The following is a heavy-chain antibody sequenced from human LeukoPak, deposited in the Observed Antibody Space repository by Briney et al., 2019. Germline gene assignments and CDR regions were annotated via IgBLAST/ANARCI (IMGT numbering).Heavy chain of an antibody. CDR3: ARFPHDFWTGYSFDP. V-gene: IGHV4-39*01. D-gene: IGHD3/OR15-3a*01. CDR1: GGSISSSNYY. CDR2: IYYSGST. Sequence: SETLSLTCTVSGGSISSSNYYWGWIRQPPGKGLECIGSIYYSGSTYYNPSLKSRVTISVDTSKNQFSLKLSSVTAADTAVYYCARFPHDFWTGYSFDPWGQGTLVTVSS. J-gene: IGHJ5*02.